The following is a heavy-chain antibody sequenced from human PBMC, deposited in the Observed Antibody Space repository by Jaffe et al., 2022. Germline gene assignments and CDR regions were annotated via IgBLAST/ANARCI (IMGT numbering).Heavy chain of an antibody. CDR2: IYHSGST. CDR1: GGSISSSNW. CDR3: ARKYYYDSSGYSRPDAFDI. Sequence: QVQLQESGPGLVKPSGTLSLTCAVSGGSISSSNWWSWIRQPPGKGLEWIGEIYHSGSTNYNPSLKSRVTISVDKSKNQFSLKLSSVTAADTAVYYCARKYYYDSSGYSRPDAFDIWGQGTMVTVSS. V-gene: IGHV4-4*02. D-gene: IGHD3-22*01. J-gene: IGHJ3*02.